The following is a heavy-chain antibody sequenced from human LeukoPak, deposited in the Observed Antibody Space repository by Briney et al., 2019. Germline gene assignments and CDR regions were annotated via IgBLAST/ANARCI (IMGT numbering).Heavy chain of an antibody. CDR1: GFTFSSYW. V-gene: IGHV3-7*01. D-gene: IGHD3-22*01. Sequence: GGSLRLSCAASGFTFSSYWMSWVRQAPGKGLEWVANIKQDGSEKYYVDSVKGRFTISRDNAKNSLYLQMNSLRAEDTAVYYCARAGLHSGYYSGHYFDYWGQGTLVTVSS. J-gene: IGHJ4*02. CDR3: ARAGLHSGYYSGHYFDY. CDR2: IKQDGSEK.